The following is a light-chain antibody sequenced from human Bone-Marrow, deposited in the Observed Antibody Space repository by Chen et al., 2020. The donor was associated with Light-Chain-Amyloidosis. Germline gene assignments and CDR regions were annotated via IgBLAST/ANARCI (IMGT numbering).Light chain of an antibody. V-gene: IGLV6-57*01. Sequence: NFMLTQPHSVSESPGKTVIISCTRSSGSIATNYVLWYQQRPGSSPTTVIYEDDQRPSGDPDRFSGSSDRSSNTAALTISGLKTEDEADYYCQSYQGSSQGVFGGGTKLTVL. CDR1: SGSIATNY. CDR3: QSYQGSSQGV. J-gene: IGLJ3*02. CDR2: EDD.